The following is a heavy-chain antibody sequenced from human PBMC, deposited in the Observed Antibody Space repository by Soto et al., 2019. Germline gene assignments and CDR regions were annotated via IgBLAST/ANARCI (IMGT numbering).Heavy chain of an antibody. CDR1: LFTFSSYA. Sequence: PVRSLRLSCSSSLFTFSSYAMRLVLNPPCKVLEWVSAISGSGGSTYYADSVKGRFTISRDNSKNTLYLQMNSLRAEDTAVYYCAKSDYDILTGYRPEYWGQGTLVTVSS. CDR2: ISGSGGST. CDR3: AKSDYDILTGYRPEY. D-gene: IGHD3-9*01. J-gene: IGHJ4*02. V-gene: IGHV3-23*01.